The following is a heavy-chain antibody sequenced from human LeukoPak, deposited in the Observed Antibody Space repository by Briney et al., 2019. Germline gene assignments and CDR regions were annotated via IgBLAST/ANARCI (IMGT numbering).Heavy chain of an antibody. V-gene: IGHV1-69*13. J-gene: IGHJ6*03. CDR2: IIPIFGTA. Sequence: SVKVSCKASGGTFSSYAISWVRQAPGQGLEWMGGIIPIFGTANYAQKFQGRVTITADESTSTAYMELSSLRSEDTAVYYCARHSRLRGDIVVVPAAIPDGNCDYYYYYMDVWGKGTTVTVSS. CDR1: GGTFSSYA. D-gene: IGHD2-2*02. CDR3: ARHSRLRGDIVVVPAAIPDGNCDYYYYYMDV.